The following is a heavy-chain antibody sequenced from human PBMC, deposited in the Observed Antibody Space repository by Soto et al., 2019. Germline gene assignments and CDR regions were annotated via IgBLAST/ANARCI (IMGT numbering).Heavy chain of an antibody. CDR1: GYSISSGYY. Sequence: SETLSLTCAVSGYSISSGYYWGWIRQPPGKGLEWIGSIYHSGSTYYNPSLKSRVTISVDTSKNQFSLKLSSVTAADTAVYYCARVGYYGSGSYYNRLSWFDPWGQGTLVTSPQ. CDR2: IYHSGST. D-gene: IGHD3-10*01. J-gene: IGHJ5*02. CDR3: ARVGYYGSGSYYNRLSWFDP. V-gene: IGHV4-38-2*01.